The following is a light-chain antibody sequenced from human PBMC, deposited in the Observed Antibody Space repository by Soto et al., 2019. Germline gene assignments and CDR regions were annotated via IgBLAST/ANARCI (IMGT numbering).Light chain of an antibody. J-gene: IGKJ1*01. V-gene: IGKV1-5*03. Sequence: DIQMTQSPSTLSASVGDRVTITCRASQSISDWLAWYQQKPGKAPKLLIFKASSLESGVPSRFSGSGSGTEFTLTSSSLQPDDFATYYCQHYNSYPWTFGQGTKVEIK. CDR3: QHYNSYPWT. CDR1: QSISDW. CDR2: KAS.